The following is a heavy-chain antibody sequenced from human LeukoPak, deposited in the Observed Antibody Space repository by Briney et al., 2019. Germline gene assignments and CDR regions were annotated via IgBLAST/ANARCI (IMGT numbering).Heavy chain of an antibody. D-gene: IGHD3-3*01. J-gene: IGHJ4*02. Sequence: SETLSLTCTVSGGSISSGGYYWSWIRQHPGKGLEWIGYIYYSGSTYYNPSLKSRVTISVDTPKNQFSLKLSSVTAADTAVYYCARTKGDFWSGYHRGHFDYWGQGTLVTVSS. CDR2: IYYSGST. CDR1: GGSISSGGYY. V-gene: IGHV4-31*03. CDR3: ARTKGDFWSGYHRGHFDY.